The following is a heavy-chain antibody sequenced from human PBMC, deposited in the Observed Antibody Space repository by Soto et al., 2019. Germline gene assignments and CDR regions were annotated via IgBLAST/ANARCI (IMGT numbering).Heavy chain of an antibody. CDR3: ARTYGKRSRYFDY. V-gene: IGHV4-30-2*01. CDR1: GGSISSGGYS. Sequence: PSETLSLTCAVSGGSISSGGYSWSWIRQPPGKGLEWIGYIYHSGSTYYNPSLKSRVTISVDRSKNQFSLKLSSVTAADTAVYYCARTYGKRSRYFDYWGQGTLVTVSS. D-gene: IGHD3-16*01. CDR2: IYHSGST. J-gene: IGHJ4*02.